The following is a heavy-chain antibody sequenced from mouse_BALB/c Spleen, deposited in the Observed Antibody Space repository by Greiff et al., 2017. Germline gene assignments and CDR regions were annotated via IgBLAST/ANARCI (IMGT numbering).Heavy chain of an antibody. CDR3: ARWLRSSYAMDY. CDR1: GYSITSDYA. V-gene: IGHV3-2*02. CDR2: ISYSGST. J-gene: IGHJ4*01. D-gene: IGHD2-2*01. Sequence: VQLKESGPGLVKPSQSLSLTCTVTGYSITSDYAWNWIRQFPGNKLEWMGYISYSGSTSYNPSLKSRISITRDTSKNQFFLQLNSVTTEDTATYYCARWLRSSYAMDYWGQGTSVTVSS.